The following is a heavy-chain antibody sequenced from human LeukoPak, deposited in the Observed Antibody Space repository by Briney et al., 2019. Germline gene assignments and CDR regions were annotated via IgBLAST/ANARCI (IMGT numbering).Heavy chain of an antibody. CDR3: ARGLVRFDP. Sequence: SETLSLTCTVSGGSISGYYWSWIRQPPGKGLEWIGYIYYSGNSNCNPSLKSRVTISADTSKNQFSLKLSSVTAADTAVYYCARGLVRFDPWGQGTLVTVSS. V-gene: IGHV4-59*12. CDR1: GGSISGYY. D-gene: IGHD6-6*01. J-gene: IGHJ5*02. CDR2: IYYSGNS.